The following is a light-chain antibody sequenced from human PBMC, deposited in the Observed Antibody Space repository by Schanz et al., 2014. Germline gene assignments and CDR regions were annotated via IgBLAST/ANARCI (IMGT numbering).Light chain of an antibody. CDR1: SSDVGAYDF. J-gene: IGLJ3*02. Sequence: QSALTQPPSASGSLGQSVTISCAGTSSDVGAYDFVSWYQQHPGKAPKLMIYDVSKRPSGVSNRFSGSKSDNTASLTISGLQAEDEADYYCSSFTTSSTQVFGGGTKLTVL. V-gene: IGLV2-14*03. CDR3: SSFTTSSTQV. CDR2: DVS.